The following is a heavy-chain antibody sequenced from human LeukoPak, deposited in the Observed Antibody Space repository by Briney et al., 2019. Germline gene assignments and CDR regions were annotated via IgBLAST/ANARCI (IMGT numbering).Heavy chain of an antibody. V-gene: IGHV1-69*13. CDR3: ATVGYYYDSSGYYYDFYYYYGMDV. Sequence: ASVKVSCKASGGTFSRHAISWVRQAPGQGLEWMGGVIPIFGTANYAQKFQGRVTITADESTSTAYMELSSLRSEDTAVYYCATVGYYYDSSGYYYDFYYYYGMDVWGQGTTVTVSS. CDR2: VIPIFGTA. J-gene: IGHJ6*02. D-gene: IGHD3-22*01. CDR1: GGTFSRHA.